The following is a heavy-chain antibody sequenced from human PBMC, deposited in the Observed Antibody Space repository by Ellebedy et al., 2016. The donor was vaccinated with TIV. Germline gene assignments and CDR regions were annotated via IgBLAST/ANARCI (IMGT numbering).Heavy chain of an antibody. CDR3: ARAQVHASPDPRYTNSWYVDYFDY. D-gene: IGHD6-13*01. J-gene: IGHJ4*02. CDR1: GFTFNNVW. V-gene: IGHV3-7*01. Sequence: GESLKISXAASGFTFNNVWMSWVRQAPGKGLKWVANIKPDGSETFYVDSVKGRFTISRDNAKNSLYLQMNSLRAEDTAVYFCARAQVHASPDPRYTNSWYVDYFDYWGQGALATVSS. CDR2: IKPDGSET.